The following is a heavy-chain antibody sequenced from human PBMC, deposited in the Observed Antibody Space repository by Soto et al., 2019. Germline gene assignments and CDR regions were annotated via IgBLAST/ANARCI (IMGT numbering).Heavy chain of an antibody. CDR2: IGAGGSGA. CDR3: AKRRTSGYLDWLLHFDL. V-gene: IGHV3-23*01. J-gene: IGHJ4*02. CDR1: GFTFSNYA. Sequence: GGSLRLSCAASGFTFSNYAMSWVRQAPGKGLEWVSVIGAGGSGAYYGDSAKGRFTIFRDTSKNTLYLQMSSLRAEDTAVYYCAKRRTSGYLDWLLHFDLWGQGTLVTVSS. D-gene: IGHD3-9*01.